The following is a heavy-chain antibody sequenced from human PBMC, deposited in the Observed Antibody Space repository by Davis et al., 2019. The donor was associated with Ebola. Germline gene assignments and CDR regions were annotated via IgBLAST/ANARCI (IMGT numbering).Heavy chain of an antibody. V-gene: IGHV3-15*01. D-gene: IGHD4-17*01. CDR2: IKSKTDGGTT. CDR1: GFTFSSYW. J-gene: IGHJ2*01. Sequence: GESLKISCTASGFTFSSYWMSWVRQAPGKGLEWLGRIKSKTDGGTTDYAAPVKGRFAMSRDDSKNTLYLQMNSLKIEDTAVYYCTTLSTVTTMYFDLWGRGTLVTVSS. CDR3: TTLSTVTTMYFDL.